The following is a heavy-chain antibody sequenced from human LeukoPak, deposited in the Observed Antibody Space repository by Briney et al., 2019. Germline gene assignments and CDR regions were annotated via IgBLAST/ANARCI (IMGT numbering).Heavy chain of an antibody. Sequence: SETLSLTCTVSGGSISSSSYYWGWIRQPPGKGLEWIGSIYYSGSTYYNPSLKSRVTISVDTSKNQFSLELSSVTAADTAVYYCARDYYDSSGYYYLGNDYWGQGTLVTVSS. CDR2: IYYSGST. V-gene: IGHV4-39*07. CDR1: GGSISSSSYY. D-gene: IGHD3-22*01. CDR3: ARDYYDSSGYYYLGNDY. J-gene: IGHJ4*02.